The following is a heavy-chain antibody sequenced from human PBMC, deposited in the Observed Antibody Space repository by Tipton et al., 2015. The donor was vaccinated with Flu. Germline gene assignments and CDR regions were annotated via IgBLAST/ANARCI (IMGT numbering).Heavy chain of an antibody. D-gene: IGHD3-3*01. CDR1: GGSISSGGYY. V-gene: IGHV4-31*03. CDR2: IYYSGST. CDR3: ARERAAIFGVVPSFMDV. Sequence: LVKPTQTLSLTCTVSGGSISSGGYYWSWIRQHPGKGLEWIGYIYYSGSTYYNPSLKSRVTISVDTSKNQFSLKLSSVTAADTAVYYCARERAAIFGVVPSFMDVWCQGTTVTVSS. J-gene: IGHJ6*02.